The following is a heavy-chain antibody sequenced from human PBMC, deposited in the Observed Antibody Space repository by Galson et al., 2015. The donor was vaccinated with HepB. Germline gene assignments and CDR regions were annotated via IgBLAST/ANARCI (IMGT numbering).Heavy chain of an antibody. CDR3: ARGVDYDSSGHDAFDI. V-gene: IGHV3-11*01. D-gene: IGHD3-22*01. CDR1: GFTFSDYY. J-gene: IGHJ3*02. CDR2: ISSSGSTI. Sequence: SLRLSCAAPGFTFSDYYMSWIRQAPGKGLEWVSYISSSGSTIYYADSVKGRFTISRDNAKNSLYLQMNSLRAEDTAVYYCARGVDYDSSGHDAFDIWGQGTMVTVSS.